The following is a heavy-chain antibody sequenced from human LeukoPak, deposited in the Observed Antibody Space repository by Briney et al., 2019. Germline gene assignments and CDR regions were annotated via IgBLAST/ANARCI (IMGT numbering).Heavy chain of an antibody. CDR1: GGSFSGYY. CDR2: INHSGST. J-gene: IGHJ6*03. V-gene: IGHV4-34*01. D-gene: IGHD1-26*01. CDR3: ARHGSYYYMDV. Sequence: SETLSLTCAVYGGSFSGYYWSWIRQPPGKGLEWIGEINHSGSTNYNPSLKSRVTISVDTSKNQFSLKLSSVTAADTAVYYCARHGSYYYMDVWGKGTTVTVSS.